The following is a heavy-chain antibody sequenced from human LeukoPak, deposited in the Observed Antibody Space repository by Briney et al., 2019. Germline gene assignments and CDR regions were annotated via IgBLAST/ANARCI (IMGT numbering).Heavy chain of an antibody. V-gene: IGHV1-2*02. Sequence: GASVKVSCKASGYTFTGYYMHWVRQAPGQGLEWMGWINPNSGGTYYAQKLQGRVTMTSDTSISSAYMELSRLRSDDRAVYYCARDLYGGTSATFDYWGQGTLVTVSS. CDR2: INPNSGGT. CDR3: ARDLYGGTSATFDY. D-gene: IGHD4-23*01. CDR1: GYTFTGYY. J-gene: IGHJ4*02.